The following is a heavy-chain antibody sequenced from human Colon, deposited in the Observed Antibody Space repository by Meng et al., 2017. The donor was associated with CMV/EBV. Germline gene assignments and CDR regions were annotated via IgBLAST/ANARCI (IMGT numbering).Heavy chain of an antibody. CDR2: IYSGGST. Sequence: GESLKISCAASGFTFDDYAMHWVRQAPGKGLEWVSGIYSGGSTYYADSVKGRFTISRDNSKNTLYLQMNSLRAEDTAVYYCARDLTPSRYYYDSSGADAFDIWGQGTMVTVSS. V-gene: IGHV3-53*01. CDR3: ARDLTPSRYYYDSSGADAFDI. J-gene: IGHJ3*02. CDR1: GFTFDDYA. D-gene: IGHD3-22*01.